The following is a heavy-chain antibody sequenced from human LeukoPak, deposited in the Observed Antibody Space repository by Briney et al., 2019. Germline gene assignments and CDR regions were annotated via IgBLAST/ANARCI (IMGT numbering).Heavy chain of an antibody. CDR2: IIPIFGTA. V-gene: IGHV1-69*13. CDR3: AGRDGSGSNDFDY. D-gene: IGHD3-10*01. J-gene: IGHJ4*02. Sequence: SVKVSCKASGGTFSSYAISWVRQAPGQGLEWMGGIIPIFGTANYAQKFQGRVTITADESTSTAYMGLSSLRSEDTAVYYCAGRDGSGSNDFDYWGQGTLVTVSS. CDR1: GGTFSSYA.